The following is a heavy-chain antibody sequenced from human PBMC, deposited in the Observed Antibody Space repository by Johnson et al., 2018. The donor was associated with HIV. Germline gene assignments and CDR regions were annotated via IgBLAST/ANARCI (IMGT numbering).Heavy chain of an antibody. Sequence: VQLVESGGGLVQPGGSLRLACAASGFTFSSYAMSWVRQAPGKGLEWVALISNDGNNKYNADSVKGRFTISRDNSKNTLFLQMNSLTADDTAIYYCVRSPNWALGDIWGQGTMATVSS. CDR3: VRSPNWALGDI. V-gene: IGHV3-30*04. CDR1: GFTFSSYA. D-gene: IGHD7-27*01. CDR2: ISNDGNNK. J-gene: IGHJ3*02.